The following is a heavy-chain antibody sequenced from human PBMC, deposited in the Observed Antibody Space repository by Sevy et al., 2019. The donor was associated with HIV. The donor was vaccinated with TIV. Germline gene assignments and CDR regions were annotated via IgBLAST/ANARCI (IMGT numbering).Heavy chain of an antibody. D-gene: IGHD3-3*01. Sequence: GGSLRLTCAASGFTFSSYAMSWVRRAPGKGLEWVSDLSGSGGSTYYADSVKGRFTISRDNSKNTLYLQMNSLRAEDTAVYYCAGIFGDLFDYWVQGTLVTVSS. J-gene: IGHJ4*02. CDR1: GFTFSSYA. CDR3: AGIFGDLFDY. CDR2: LSGSGGST. V-gene: IGHV3-23*01.